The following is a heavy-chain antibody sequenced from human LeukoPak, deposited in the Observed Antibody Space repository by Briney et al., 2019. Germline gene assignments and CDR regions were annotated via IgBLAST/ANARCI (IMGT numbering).Heavy chain of an antibody. Sequence: SETLSLTCTISGGSISSYYWNWIRQSPGKGLGWIGNIYYSGSTNFNPSLKSRVTISIDTSKNQFSLKLNSVTAADTALYYCARALYCSSRSCSTDNWFDPWGQGTLVTVSS. J-gene: IGHJ5*02. D-gene: IGHD2-2*02. CDR1: GGSISSYY. CDR3: ARALYCSSRSCSTDNWFDP. V-gene: IGHV4-59*01. CDR2: IYYSGST.